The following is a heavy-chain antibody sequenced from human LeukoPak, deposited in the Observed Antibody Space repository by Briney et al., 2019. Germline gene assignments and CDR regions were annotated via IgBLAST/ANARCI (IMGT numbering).Heavy chain of an antibody. CDR2: ISSSSNYI. J-gene: IGHJ4*02. CDR3: ARVSPVKGEDY. V-gene: IGHV3-21*01. D-gene: IGHD3-16*01. Sequence: GGSLRLSCAASGFTFSSYSMNWVRQAPGKGLEWVSSISSSSNYIYYADSVKGRFTISRDNAKNSLYLQMNSLRAEDTAVYYCARVSPVKGEDYWGQGTLVTVSS. CDR1: GFTFSSYS.